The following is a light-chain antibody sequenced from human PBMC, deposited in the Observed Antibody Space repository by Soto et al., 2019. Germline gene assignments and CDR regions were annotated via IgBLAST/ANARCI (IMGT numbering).Light chain of an antibody. Sequence: QSALTQPPSASGSPGQSVTISCTGTTGDIGAFNYVSWYQQRPGKAPKLIIYEVTRRPSGVPDRFSGSKSGASGSLAISGLQSDDEADYYCASWDDSLSVFVFGTGTKLTVL. CDR1: TGDIGAFNY. CDR3: ASWDDSLSVFV. CDR2: EVT. J-gene: IGLJ1*01. V-gene: IGLV2-8*01.